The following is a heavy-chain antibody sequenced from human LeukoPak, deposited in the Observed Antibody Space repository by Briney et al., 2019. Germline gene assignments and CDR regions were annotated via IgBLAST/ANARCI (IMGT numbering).Heavy chain of an antibody. V-gene: IGHV4-4*07. CDR2: FYYSGNT. J-gene: IGHJ4*02. Sequence: IPSETLSLTCTVSGGSISTYYWGWIRQPAGKGLEWIGRFYYSGNTNYNPSLKSRVTMSVDTSKNQFSLKLSSVTAADTAVYYCAREESSGSYYFDYWGQGTLVTVSS. CDR1: GGSISTYY. CDR3: AREESSGSYYFDY. D-gene: IGHD6-19*01.